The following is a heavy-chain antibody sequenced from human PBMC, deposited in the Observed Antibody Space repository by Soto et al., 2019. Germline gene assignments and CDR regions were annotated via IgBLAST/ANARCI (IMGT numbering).Heavy chain of an antibody. Sequence: QITLKESGPTLVRPTQTLTLTCTFSGFSLSTTGVGVGWIRQPPGKALEWLALIYWDDDKRYSPFLKSRLTITKDTSKNEVILTMTNMDPVDTATYYCAQRLRDYGVGRERANYFDTWGQGTLVTVSS. D-gene: IGHD2-8*01. CDR2: IYWDDDK. J-gene: IGHJ5*02. V-gene: IGHV2-5*02. CDR1: GFSLSTTGVG. CDR3: AQRLRDYGVGRERANYFDT.